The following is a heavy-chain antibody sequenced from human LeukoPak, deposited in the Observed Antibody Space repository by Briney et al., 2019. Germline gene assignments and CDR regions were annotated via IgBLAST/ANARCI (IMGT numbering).Heavy chain of an antibody. V-gene: IGHV3-30-3*01. CDR3: AKDSTRLAAAGSFDY. Sequence: GGSLRLSCAASGFTFSSYAMHWVRQAPGKGLEWVAVISYDGSNKYYADSVKGRFTISRDNPKNTLYLQMNSLRAEDTAVYYCAKDSTRLAAAGSFDYWGQGTLVTVSS. J-gene: IGHJ4*02. CDR1: GFTFSSYA. CDR2: ISYDGSNK. D-gene: IGHD6-13*01.